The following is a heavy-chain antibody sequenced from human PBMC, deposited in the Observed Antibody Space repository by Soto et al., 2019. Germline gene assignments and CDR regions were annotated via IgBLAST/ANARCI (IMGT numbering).Heavy chain of an antibody. V-gene: IGHV3-7*01. Sequence: EVQLVESGGGLVLPGGSLRLSCAASGFPFSSLWMSWVRQAPGKGLEWVANIKHDGSDQYYVESVKGRFTISRDNARNYLSLQMNSLRGDDTAVYYCTRSGGSYYFDFWGQGTLVTVSA. CDR2: IKHDGSDQ. CDR1: GFPFSSLW. J-gene: IGHJ4*02. CDR3: TRSGGSYYFDF. D-gene: IGHD3-10*01.